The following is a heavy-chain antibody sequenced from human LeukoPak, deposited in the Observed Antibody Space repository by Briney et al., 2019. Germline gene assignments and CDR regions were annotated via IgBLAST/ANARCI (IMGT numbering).Heavy chain of an antibody. Sequence: ASVTVSCKVSGYTLTELSMHWVRQAPGKGLEWMGGFLPEDGETIYAQKFQGRVTITWDTSTDTAYMELSSLRSEDTAVYYCARDRETRYSDLLTELGFDFWGQGTMVTVSS. D-gene: IGHD3-9*01. J-gene: IGHJ3*01. CDR1: GYTLTELS. V-gene: IGHV1-24*01. CDR2: FLPEDGET. CDR3: ARDRETRYSDLLTELGFDF.